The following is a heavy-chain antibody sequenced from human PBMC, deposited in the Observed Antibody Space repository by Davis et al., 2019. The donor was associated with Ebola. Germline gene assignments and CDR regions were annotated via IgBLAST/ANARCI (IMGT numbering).Heavy chain of an antibody. D-gene: IGHD6-13*01. J-gene: IGHJ3*02. Sequence: GESLKISCAASGFTFSSYGMHWVRQAPGKGLEWVAFIRYDGSNKYYADSVKGRFTISRDNSKNTLYLQMNSLRAEDTAVYYCARSIAAAALDAFDIWGQGTMVTVSS. CDR3: ARSIAAAALDAFDI. V-gene: IGHV3-30*02. CDR2: IRYDGSNK. CDR1: GFTFSSYG.